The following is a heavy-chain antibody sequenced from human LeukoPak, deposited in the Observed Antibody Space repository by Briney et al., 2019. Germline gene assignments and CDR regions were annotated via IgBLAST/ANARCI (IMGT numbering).Heavy chain of an antibody. CDR2: IYYGGTT. J-gene: IGHJ4*02. V-gene: IGHV4-59*01. CDR1: GVSISIFY. D-gene: IGHD5-24*01. Sequence: SETLSLTGTGSGVSISIFYWSWIRQPPGKGLEWIGDIYYGGTTNYNPSLKSRVTISQDTSKNQFYLRLSSVTAADTAVYYCARIDEVAATPTSFDYWGQGTLVTVSS. CDR3: ARIDEVAATPTSFDY.